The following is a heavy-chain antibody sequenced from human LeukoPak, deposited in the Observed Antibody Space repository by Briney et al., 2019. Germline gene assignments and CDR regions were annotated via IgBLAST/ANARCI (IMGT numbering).Heavy chain of an antibody. CDR2: ISYDGSNK. J-gene: IGHJ4*02. CDR3: ARDLAPYCSGGSCVPQFDY. D-gene: IGHD2-15*01. V-gene: IGHV3-30*03. CDR1: GFTFSSYG. Sequence: GGSLRLSCAASGFTFSSYGMHWVRQAPGKGLEWVAVISYDGSNKYYADSVKGRFTISRDNSKNTLYLQMNSLRAEDTAVYYCARDLAPYCSGGSCVPQFDYWGQGTLVTVSS.